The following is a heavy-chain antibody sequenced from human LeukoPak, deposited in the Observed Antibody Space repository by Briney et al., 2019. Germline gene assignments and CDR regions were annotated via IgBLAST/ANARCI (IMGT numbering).Heavy chain of an antibody. V-gene: IGHV4-4*07. D-gene: IGHD2-15*01. J-gene: IGHJ5*02. CDR1: GGSISSYY. Sequence: TSETLSLTCTVSGGSISSYYWSWIRQPAGKGLEWIGRIYTSGSTNYNPSLKSRVTMSVDTSKNQFSLKLSSVTAADTAVYYCARSPDCSGGSCYLTDGNWFDPWGQGTLVTVSS. CDR2: IYTSGST. CDR3: ARSPDCSGGSCYLTDGNWFDP.